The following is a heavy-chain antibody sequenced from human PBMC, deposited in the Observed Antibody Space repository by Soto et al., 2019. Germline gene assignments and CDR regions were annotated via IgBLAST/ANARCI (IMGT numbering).Heavy chain of an antibody. CDR3: ATTPPVGGYYYYGMDV. CDR2: IIPIFGTA. J-gene: IGHJ6*02. CDR1: GGTFSSYA. Sequence: QVQLVQSGAEVKKPGSSVKVSCKASGGTFSSYAISWVRQAPGQGLEWMGGIIPIFGTANYAQKFQGRVTITADESTSTASMERSSLRSEDTAVYYCATTPPVGGYYYYGMDVWGQGTTVTVSS. D-gene: IGHD1-26*01. V-gene: IGHV1-69*12.